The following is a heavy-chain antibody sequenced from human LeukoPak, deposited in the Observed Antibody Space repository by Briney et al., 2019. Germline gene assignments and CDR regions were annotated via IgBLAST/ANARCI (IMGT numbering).Heavy chain of an antibody. CDR1: GGSISSGGYY. Sequence: SETLSLTCTVSGGSISSGGYYWSWIRQHPGKGLEWIGYIYDSGSTYYNPSLKSRVTISVDTSKNQFSLKLSSLTAADTAVYYCARGLTVTDNCFDYWGQGTLVTVSS. CDR2: IYDSGST. V-gene: IGHV4-31*03. J-gene: IGHJ4*02. D-gene: IGHD4-17*01. CDR3: ARGLTVTDNCFDY.